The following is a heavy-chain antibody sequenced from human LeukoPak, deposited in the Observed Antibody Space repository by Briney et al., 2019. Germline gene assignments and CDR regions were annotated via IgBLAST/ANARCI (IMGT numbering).Heavy chain of an antibody. V-gene: IGHV3-33*01. CDR1: GFTFSNYG. Sequence: GGSLRLSCAASGFTFSNYGMHWVRQAPGKGLEWVAAIWYDGSNKYYGDSVKGRFTISRDNSKNTLYLQMNSLRAEDTAAYYCARDTLNGPFVISLDYWGQGALVTVSS. CDR2: IWYDGSNK. D-gene: IGHD3-9*01. CDR3: ARDTLNGPFVISLDY. J-gene: IGHJ4*02.